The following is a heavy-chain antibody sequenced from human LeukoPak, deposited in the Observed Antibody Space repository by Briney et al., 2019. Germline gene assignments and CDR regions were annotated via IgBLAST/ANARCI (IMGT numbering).Heavy chain of an antibody. V-gene: IGHV3-74*01. J-gene: IGHJ5*02. CDR3: TRDKYGGTFDP. D-gene: IGHD2-15*01. Sequence: PGGSLRLSCVASGFSFRSYWMHWVRQVPGKGLVWVSRVSADGSSTSYADAVKGRFTISRDNAKNTVDLQMSGLRAEDTAIYYCTRDKYGGTFDPWGQGTLVTVSS. CDR2: VSADGSST. CDR1: GFSFRSYW.